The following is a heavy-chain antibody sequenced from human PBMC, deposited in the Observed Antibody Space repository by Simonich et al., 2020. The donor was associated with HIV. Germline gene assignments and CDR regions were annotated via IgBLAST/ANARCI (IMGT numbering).Heavy chain of an antibody. D-gene: IGHD1-26*01. CDR3: ARVGRGAEFDY. V-gene: IGHV4-38-2*01. J-gene: IGHJ4*02. CDR2: IDHSGIT. Sequence: QVQLQESGPGLVKPSATLSLTCAVSGYSISSGYYWGGIRQPPGKGLGWIGSIDHSGITYYSPSLKSRVTISVDTSKNHFSLKLTSVTAADTAVYYCARVGRGAEFDYWGQGTLVTVSS. CDR1: GYSISSGYY.